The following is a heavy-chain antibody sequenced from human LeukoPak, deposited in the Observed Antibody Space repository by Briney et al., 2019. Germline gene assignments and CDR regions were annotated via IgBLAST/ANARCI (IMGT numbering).Heavy chain of an antibody. Sequence: TSETLSLTCTVSGGSISSSSYYWGWIRQPPGKGLEWIGSIYYSGSTYYNPSLKSRVTISVDTSKNQFSLKLSSVTAADTAVYYCARFFGVVIIGYWFDPWGQGTLVTVSS. CDR2: IYYSGST. D-gene: IGHD3-3*01. V-gene: IGHV4-39*01. CDR1: GGSISSSSYY. CDR3: ARFFGVVIIGYWFDP. J-gene: IGHJ5*02.